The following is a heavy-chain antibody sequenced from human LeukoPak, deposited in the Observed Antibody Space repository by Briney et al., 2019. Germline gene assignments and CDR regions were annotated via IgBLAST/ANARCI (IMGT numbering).Heavy chain of an antibody. CDR1: GFTFSSYD. CDR3: ARGDDRDY. Sequence: GGSLRLSCAASGFTFSSYDMHWVRQVPGKRLEWVSAIGIAGDTYYLDSVKGRFTISRENAKNSLYLQMNSLRAGDTAVYYCARGDDRDYWGQGTLVTVSS. D-gene: IGHD3-3*01. V-gene: IGHV3-13*04. J-gene: IGHJ4*02. CDR2: IGIAGDT.